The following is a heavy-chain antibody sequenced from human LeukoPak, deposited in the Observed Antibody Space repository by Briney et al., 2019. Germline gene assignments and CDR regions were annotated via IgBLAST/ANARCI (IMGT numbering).Heavy chain of an antibody. CDR3: ARGDLDGASSWYGSF. V-gene: IGHV1-69*13. Sequence: SVKVSCKASGGTFSSYAINWVRQAPGQGLEWVGGIIPIFGTSTYAQKFQGRVTITADESTSTAYMELSSLRSEDTAVYYCARGDLDGASSWYGSFWGQGTLVAVSS. D-gene: IGHD6-13*01. J-gene: IGHJ4*02. CDR1: GGTFSSYA. CDR2: IIPIFGTS.